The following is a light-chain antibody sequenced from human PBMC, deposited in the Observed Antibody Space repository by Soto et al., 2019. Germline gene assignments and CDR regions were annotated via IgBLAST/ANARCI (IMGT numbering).Light chain of an antibody. J-gene: IGKJ1*01. CDR3: HQYVSWT. CDR1: QTISSIY. Sequence: TQSPSSLSASVGDRVTITCRASQTISSIYLAWYQQKPGQAPRLLIYGASSRATGIPDRFSGSGSGTDFTLTISRLEPEDFAVYYCHQYVSWTFGQGTKVEIK. V-gene: IGKV3-20*01. CDR2: GAS.